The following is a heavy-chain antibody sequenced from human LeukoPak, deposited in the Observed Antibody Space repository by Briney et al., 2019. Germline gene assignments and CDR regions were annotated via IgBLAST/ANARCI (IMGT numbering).Heavy chain of an antibody. J-gene: IGHJ4*02. CDR2: IYYSGST. CDR1: GGSISSSRYY. CDR3: ARFAAAAGNYYFDY. Sequence: SETLSLTCTVSGGSISSSRYYWGWIRQPPGKGLEWIGSIYYSGSTYYNPSLKSRVTISVDTSKNQFSLKLSSVTAADTAVYYCARFAAAAGNYYFDYWGQGTLVTVSS. V-gene: IGHV4-39*01. D-gene: IGHD6-13*01.